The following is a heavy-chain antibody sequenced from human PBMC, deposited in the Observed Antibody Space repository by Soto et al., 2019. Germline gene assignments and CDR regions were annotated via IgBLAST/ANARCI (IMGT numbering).Heavy chain of an antibody. CDR1: GGSFSGYY. J-gene: IGHJ4*02. Sequence: SETLSLTCAVYGGSFSGYYWSWIRQPPGKGLEWIGEINHSGSTNYNPSLKSRVTISVDTSKNQFSLKLSSVTAADTAVYYCARGRSRKQRALIWGKGTQVTVSS. CDR3: ARGRSRKQRALI. D-gene: IGHD6-25*01. V-gene: IGHV4-34*01. CDR2: INHSGST.